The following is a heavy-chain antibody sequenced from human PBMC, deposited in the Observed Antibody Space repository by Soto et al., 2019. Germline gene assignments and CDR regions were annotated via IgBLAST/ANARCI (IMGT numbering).Heavy chain of an antibody. D-gene: IGHD3-10*01. CDR2: SNPNSGGT. Sequence: QVQLVQSGAEVKKPGASVKVSCKASGYTFTGYYMHWVRQAPGQGLEWMGWSNPNSGGTNYAQKFQGLVTMTRDTSISTAYMERSRLRSDDTAVYYCARATMVRGVISYYYGMDVWGQGTTVTVSS. CDR3: ARATMVRGVISYYYGMDV. J-gene: IGHJ6*02. V-gene: IGHV1-2*04. CDR1: GYTFTGYY.